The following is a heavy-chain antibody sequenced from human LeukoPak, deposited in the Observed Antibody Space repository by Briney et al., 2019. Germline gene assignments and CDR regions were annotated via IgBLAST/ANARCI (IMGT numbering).Heavy chain of an antibody. Sequence: ASVKVSCKASGYTFTSHGISWVRQAPGQGLEWMGWISAYDGDTNYAQKLQGRVTMTTDTSTSTAYMELRSLRSDDTAVYFCARDYYGTPPLDYWGQGTLVTVSS. J-gene: IGHJ4*02. CDR3: ARDYYGTPPLDY. D-gene: IGHD3-10*01. CDR1: GYTFTSHG. V-gene: IGHV1-18*01. CDR2: ISAYDGDT.